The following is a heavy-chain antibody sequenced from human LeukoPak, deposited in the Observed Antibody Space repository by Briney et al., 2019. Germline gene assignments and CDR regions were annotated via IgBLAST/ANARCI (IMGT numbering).Heavy chain of an antibody. CDR1: GGSTSNRDYY. CDR2: MSSSGTA. Sequence: SETLSLTWTVSGGSTSNRDYYWGWIRQPPGKGLQWIASMSSSGTAFYSPSLKSRLTMSVDTSRNRFSLNLNSVAPSDTAVSNTVQLSTIQLVVDQHYVYSGGREILVTVSS. J-gene: IGHJ4*02. D-gene: IGHD1-1*01. CDR3: VQLSTIQLVVDQHYVYS. V-gene: IGHV4-39*01.